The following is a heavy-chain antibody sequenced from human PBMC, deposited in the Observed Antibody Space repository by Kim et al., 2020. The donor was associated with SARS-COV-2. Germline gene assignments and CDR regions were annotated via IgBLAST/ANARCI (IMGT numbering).Heavy chain of an antibody. CDR1: GFIFSSYW. CDR3: AVAGFHSVVY. Sequence: GGSLRLSCAASGFIFSSYWMDWVRQVPGKGLVWVSRINIDGSTTRYADSVTGRFTVSRDNAKNTLYLQMNSLRVEDTAVYYCAVAGFHSVVYWGQGTLVT. D-gene: IGHD6-19*01. CDR2: INIDGSTT. V-gene: IGHV3-74*01. J-gene: IGHJ4*02.